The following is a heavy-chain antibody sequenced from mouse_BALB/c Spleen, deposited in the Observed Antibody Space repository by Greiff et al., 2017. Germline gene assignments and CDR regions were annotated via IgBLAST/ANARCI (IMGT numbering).Heavy chain of an antibody. CDR2: IWSGGST. D-gene: IGHD2-1*01. Sequence: VKLKESGPGLVQPAQSLSITCTVSGFSLTSYGVHWVRQSPGKGLEWLGVIWSGGSTDYNAAFISRLSISKENSKSQVFFKMNSLQANDTAIYYCARKYPYGNYAMDYWGQGTSVTVSS. CDR3: ARKYPYGNYAMDY. V-gene: IGHV2-2*02. J-gene: IGHJ4*01. CDR1: GFSLTSYG.